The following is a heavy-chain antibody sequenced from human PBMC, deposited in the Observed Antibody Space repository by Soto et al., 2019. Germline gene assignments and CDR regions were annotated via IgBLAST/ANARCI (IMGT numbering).Heavy chain of an antibody. D-gene: IGHD3-10*01. CDR1: AISFNTYG. Sequence: GWSLRLSCAASAISFNTYGVTWVRQAPGKGLEWVSTVTVTGGSTYYADSVKGRFTISRDRSNYTVSLLLNSLRVEDTAIYYCAGQRSPAGWFDPWGEGTLVTVSS. J-gene: IGHJ5*02. V-gene: IGHV3-23*01. CDR3: AGQRSPAGWFDP. CDR2: VTVTGGST.